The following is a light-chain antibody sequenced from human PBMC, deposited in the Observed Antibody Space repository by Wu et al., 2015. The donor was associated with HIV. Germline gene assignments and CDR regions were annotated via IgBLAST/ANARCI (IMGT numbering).Light chain of an antibody. V-gene: IGKV1-39*01. CDR1: QNINNY. Sequence: DIQMTQSPSSLSASLGDRVTITCRASQNINNYLNWYQQKPGKAPRFLIYAASNLQSGVPSRFSGRRSGTDFTLTITNLQRDDFATYFCHQTYTIPYTFGQGTNLDIK. CDR2: AAS. CDR3: HQTYTIPYT. J-gene: IGKJ2*01.